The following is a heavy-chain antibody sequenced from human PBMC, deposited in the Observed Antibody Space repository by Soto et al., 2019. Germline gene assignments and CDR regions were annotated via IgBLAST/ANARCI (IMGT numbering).Heavy chain of an antibody. CDR1: GYTFTTYD. V-gene: IGHV1-8*01. CDR2: MNPYTGKA. Sequence: QVQLVQSGAVVKRPGASLKVSCQASGYTFTTYDINWVRQAPGQGLEWMGWMNPYTGKAGYAQKFQGRVTMTRDNSISTAYMELSSLRSEDTAVYYCARRKERSGPNYFDYWGLGTLVTVSS. J-gene: IGHJ4*02. D-gene: IGHD6-25*01. CDR3: ARRKERSGPNYFDY.